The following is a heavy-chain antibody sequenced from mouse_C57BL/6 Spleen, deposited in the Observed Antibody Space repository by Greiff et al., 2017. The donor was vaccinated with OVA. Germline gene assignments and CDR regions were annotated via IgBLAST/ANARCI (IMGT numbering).Heavy chain of an antibody. V-gene: IGHV5-6*01. CDR3: ARGGDSSGYSFAY. Sequence: EVMLVESGGDLVKPGGSLKLSCAASGFTFSSYGLSWVRLNPDKRLEWVATISSGGSYTYYPDSVKGRFTLSRDNAKNTLYLQMSSQKSEDTAMYYCARGGDSSGYSFAYWGQGTLVTVSA. CDR2: ISSGGSYT. J-gene: IGHJ3*01. D-gene: IGHD3-2*02. CDR1: GFTFSSYG.